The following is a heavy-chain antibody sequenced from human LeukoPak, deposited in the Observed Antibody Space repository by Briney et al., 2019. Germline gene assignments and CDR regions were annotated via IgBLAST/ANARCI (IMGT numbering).Heavy chain of an antibody. CDR1: GFTFSSYT. CDR2: ISGSGGTT. Sequence: PGGSLRLSCAASGFTFSSYTMSWVRQAPGKGLEWVSAISGSGGTTYYADSVKGRFTISRDNSKNTLYLQMNSLRAEDTAVYYCAKLRNYDFWSGYHRGDYFDYWGQGTLVTVSS. V-gene: IGHV3-23*01. D-gene: IGHD3-3*01. J-gene: IGHJ4*02. CDR3: AKLRNYDFWSGYHRGDYFDY.